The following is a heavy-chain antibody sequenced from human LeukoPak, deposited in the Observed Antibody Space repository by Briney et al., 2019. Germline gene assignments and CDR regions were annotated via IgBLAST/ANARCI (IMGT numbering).Heavy chain of an antibody. CDR1: GYTFTGYY. J-gene: IGHJ4*02. CDR3: STEDKYCSGANCGKY. Sequence: WASVRVSCKASGYTFTGYYMHWVRQAPGQGLEWMGWINPNSGGTNYAQKFQGRVTMTRDKSISTVYMELSSLRSDDTAVYYCSTEDKYCSGANCGKYWGQGTLVTVSS. CDR2: INPNSGGT. D-gene: IGHD2-15*01. V-gene: IGHV1-2*02.